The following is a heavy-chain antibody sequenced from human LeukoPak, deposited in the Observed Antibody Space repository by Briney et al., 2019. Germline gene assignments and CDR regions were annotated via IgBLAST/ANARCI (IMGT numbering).Heavy chain of an antibody. D-gene: IGHD2-15*01. CDR3: ARARLGYCSGGSCFSYYYGMDV. CDR2: ISYDGSNK. V-gene: IGHV3-30-3*01. CDR1: GFTFSSYA. Sequence: GRSLRLSCAASGFTFSSYAMHWVRQAPGKGLEWEAVISYDGSNKYYADSVKDRFTISRDNSKNTLYLQMNSLRAEDTAVYYCARARLGYCSGGSCFSYYYGMDVWGQGTTVTVSS. J-gene: IGHJ6*02.